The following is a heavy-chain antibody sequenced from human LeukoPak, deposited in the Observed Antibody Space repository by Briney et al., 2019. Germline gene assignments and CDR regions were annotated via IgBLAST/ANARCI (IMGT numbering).Heavy chain of an antibody. CDR2: IYYSGST. D-gene: IGHD3-3*01. CDR1: GGSISSGDYY. CDR3: ARPGEFKEWLLWDY. J-gene: IGHJ4*02. V-gene: IGHV4-39*01. Sequence: SQTLSLTCTVSGGSISSGDYYWGWIRQPPGKGLEWIGSIYYSGSTYYNPSLKSRVTISVDTSKNQFSLKLSSVTAADTAVYYCARPGEFKEWLLWDYWGQGTLVTVSS.